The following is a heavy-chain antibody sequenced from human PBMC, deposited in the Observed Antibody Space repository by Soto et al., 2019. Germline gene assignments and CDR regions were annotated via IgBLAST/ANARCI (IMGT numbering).Heavy chain of an antibody. D-gene: IGHD6-6*01. V-gene: IGHV1-69*01. CDR1: VYTISSYL. J-gene: IGHJ4*02. CDR2: IIPIFGTA. Sequence: SSVKVSRKTSVYTISSYLISWVRHTTEKGLEWMGGIIPIFGTANYAQKFQGRVTITADESTSTAYMELSRLRSEATAVYYCARGFYSSSSAPFGYCGQGTLVTVSS. CDR3: ARGFYSSSSAPFGY.